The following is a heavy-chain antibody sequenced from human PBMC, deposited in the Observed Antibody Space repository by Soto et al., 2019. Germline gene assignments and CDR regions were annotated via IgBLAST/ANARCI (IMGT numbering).Heavy chain of an antibody. Sequence: QVQLQESGPGLVKPSETLSLTCTVSGGSISSYYWSWIRQPPGKGLEWIGYIYYSGSTNYNPSLTSRATISVGTSRTQFSLKLSSVTAADTAVYYCASWTTGTTERVDAFDIWGQGTMVTVSS. D-gene: IGHD4-17*01. CDR3: ASWTTGTTERVDAFDI. J-gene: IGHJ3*02. V-gene: IGHV4-59*01. CDR1: GGSISSYY. CDR2: IYYSGST.